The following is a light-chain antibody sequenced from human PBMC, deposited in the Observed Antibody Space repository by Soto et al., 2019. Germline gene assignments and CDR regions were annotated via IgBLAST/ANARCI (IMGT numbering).Light chain of an antibody. Sequence: QSALTQPPSASGSPGQSVTISCTGTSSDVGGYNYVSWYQQHPGKAPKLMIYEVSKRPSGVPDRFSGSKSGNTASLTVSGLQAEDEADYYCSSYVGTNSYVFGTGTKLPVL. CDR3: SSYVGTNSYV. J-gene: IGLJ1*01. V-gene: IGLV2-8*01. CDR2: EVS. CDR1: SSDVGGYNY.